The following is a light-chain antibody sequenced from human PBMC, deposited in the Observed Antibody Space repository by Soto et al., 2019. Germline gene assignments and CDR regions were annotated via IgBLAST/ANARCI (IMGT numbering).Light chain of an antibody. CDR2: DVS. CDR1: SSDVGAYNY. Sequence: QSALTQPASVSGSPGQSITVSCTGTSSDVGAYNYVSWYQQHPGKAPKLMIYDVSNRPSGVSNRFSGSKSGNTASLTISGIQAEDEADYYCSSYTSSSPLYVFGTGTKLTVL. V-gene: IGLV2-14*01. J-gene: IGLJ1*01. CDR3: SSYTSSSPLYV.